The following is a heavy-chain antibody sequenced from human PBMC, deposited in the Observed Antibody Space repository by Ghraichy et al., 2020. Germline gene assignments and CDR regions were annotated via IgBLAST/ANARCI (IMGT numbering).Heavy chain of an antibody. J-gene: IGHJ4*02. D-gene: IGHD3-10*01. CDR2: ISGSGGST. CDR1: GFSFSSYA. CDR3: AKEGGGVYGSGTGFDY. Sequence: GGSLRLSCAASGFSFSSYAMSWVRQAPGKGLEWVSAISGSGGSTYYADSVKGRFTISRDNSKSTLYLQMNSQRAEDTAVYYCAKEGGGVYGSGTGFDYWGQGTLVTVSS. V-gene: IGHV3-23*01.